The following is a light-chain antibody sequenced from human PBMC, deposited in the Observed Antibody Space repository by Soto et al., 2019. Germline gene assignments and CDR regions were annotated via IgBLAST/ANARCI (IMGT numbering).Light chain of an antibody. CDR2: AAS. CDR3: QQANSFPLT. J-gene: IGKJ4*01. CDR1: QAISSW. Sequence: IQMTQSPDSVSASVGDTITITCRASQAISSWIAWYQQKPGQAPKILIYAASRLQGGVPLRFSGSGSGTDFTLTISCLQPEDFATYYCQQANSFPLTFGGGTRVEVK. V-gene: IGKV1D-12*01.